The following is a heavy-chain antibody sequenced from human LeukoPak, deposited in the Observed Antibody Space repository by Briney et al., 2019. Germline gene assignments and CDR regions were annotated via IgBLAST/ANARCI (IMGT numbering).Heavy chain of an antibody. V-gene: IGHV4-59*01. Sequence: SETLSLTCTVSGGSISSYYWSWIRQPPGKGLEWIGYIYYSGRTNYNPSLKSRVTISVDTSKNQSSLKLSSVTAADTAVYYCARGIIVFTYWGQGTLVTVSS. D-gene: IGHD5/OR15-5a*01. J-gene: IGHJ4*02. CDR3: ARGIIVFTY. CDR2: IYYSGRT. CDR1: GGSISSYY.